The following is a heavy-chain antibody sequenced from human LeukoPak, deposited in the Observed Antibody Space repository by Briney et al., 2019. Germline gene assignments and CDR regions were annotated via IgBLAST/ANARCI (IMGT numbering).Heavy chain of an antibody. CDR2: IRSKAYGGTT. Sequence: GGSLRLSCTASGFTFGDYAMSWVRQAPGKGLEWVGFIRSKAYGGTTEYAASVKGRFTISRDDSKSIAYLQMNSLKTEDTAAYYCTRDHITGTTLEFDYWGQGTLVTVSS. CDR3: TRDHITGTTLEFDY. V-gene: IGHV3-49*04. D-gene: IGHD1-20*01. CDR1: GFTFGDYA. J-gene: IGHJ4*02.